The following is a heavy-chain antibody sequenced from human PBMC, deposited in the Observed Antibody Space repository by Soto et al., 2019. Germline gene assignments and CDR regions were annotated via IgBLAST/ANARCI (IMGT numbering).Heavy chain of an antibody. CDR2: VHPDSGGT. Sequence: GASVKVSCKTSGYIFTDHLIHWVRQSPGQGLQWVGWVHPDSGGTNVAQAFQDWVTMTADTSITTAYMDLARLRPDDTAIFYCARGAQGFFPVSGIYFYFDHWGQGTPVTVSS. D-gene: IGHD3-22*01. CDR3: ARGAQGFFPVSGIYFYFDH. CDR1: GYIFTDHL. J-gene: IGHJ4*02. V-gene: IGHV1-2*04.